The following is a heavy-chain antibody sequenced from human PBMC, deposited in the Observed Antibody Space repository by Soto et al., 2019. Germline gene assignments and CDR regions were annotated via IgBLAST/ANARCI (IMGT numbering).Heavy chain of an antibody. V-gene: IGHV4-59*08. J-gene: IGHJ5*02. D-gene: IGHD3-10*01. CDR2: IYYSGST. CDR1: GGSISSYY. CDR3: ARHYYGSGSYP. Sequence: QVQLQESGPGLVKPSETLSLTCTVSGGSISSYYWSWIRQPPGKGLEWIGYIYYSGSTNYNPSLKSRVTTSVDTAKNQCSLKLSSVTAADTAVYYCARHYYGSGSYPWGQGTLVTVSS.